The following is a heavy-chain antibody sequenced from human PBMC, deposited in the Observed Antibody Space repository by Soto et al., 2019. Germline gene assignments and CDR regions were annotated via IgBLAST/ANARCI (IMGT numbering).Heavy chain of an antibody. D-gene: IGHD6-13*01. CDR3: THSGGAAAGIRWGGGTPRGASYFDY. CDR2: IYWNDDK. Sequence: QITLKESGPTLVNPTQTLTLTCTFSGFSLSTSGVGVGWIRQPPGKALEWLALIYWNDDKRYSPSLKSRLTITKGTPKNQVVLTMTNMDPVDTATYYCTHSGGAAAGIRWGGGTPRGASYFDYWGQGTLVTVSS. J-gene: IGHJ4*02. V-gene: IGHV2-5*01. CDR1: GFSLSTSGVG.